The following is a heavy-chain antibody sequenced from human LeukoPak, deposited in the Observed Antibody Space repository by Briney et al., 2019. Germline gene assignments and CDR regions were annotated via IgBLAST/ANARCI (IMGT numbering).Heavy chain of an antibody. CDR2: INAGNGNT. J-gene: IGHJ4*02. CDR3: ARARSWYTYFDY. CDR1: GYTFTSYA. V-gene: IGHV1-3*01. D-gene: IGHD6-13*01. Sequence: ASVKVSCKASGYTFTSYAMHWVRQAPGQRLEWMGWINAGNGNTKYSQKFQGRVTITRDTSASTAYMELSSLRSEDTAVYYCARARSWYTYFDYWGQGTLVTVSS.